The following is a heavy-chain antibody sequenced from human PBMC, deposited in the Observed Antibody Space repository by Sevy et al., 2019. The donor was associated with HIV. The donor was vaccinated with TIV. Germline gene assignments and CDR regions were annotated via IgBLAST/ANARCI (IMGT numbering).Heavy chain of an antibody. Sequence: SETLSLICSVSGGSISGHHWSWIRRPPGKGLQWVGCVFSSGNTKYNPSLKSRVTISADKSKSHFSLKLTSATTADTAVYFCAGSGALGFFDLGFDYWGQGTLVTVSS. CDR1: GGSISGHH. CDR3: AGSGALGFFDLGFDY. J-gene: IGHJ4*02. CDR2: VFSSGNT. D-gene: IGHD3-9*01. V-gene: IGHV4-59*11.